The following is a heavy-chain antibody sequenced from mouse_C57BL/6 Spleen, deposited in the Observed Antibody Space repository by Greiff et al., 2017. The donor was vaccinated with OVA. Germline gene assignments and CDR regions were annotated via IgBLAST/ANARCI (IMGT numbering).Heavy chain of an antibody. CDR1: GFTFSDYG. Sequence: DVKLVESGGGLVKPGGSLKLSCAASGFTFSDYGMHWVRQAPEKGLEWVAYISSGSSTIYYADTVKGRFTISRDNAKNTLFLQMTSLRSEDTAMYYCARVRNWDVGAMDYWGQGTSVTVSS. J-gene: IGHJ4*01. CDR2: ISSGSSTI. V-gene: IGHV5-17*01. D-gene: IGHD4-1*01. CDR3: ARVRNWDVGAMDY.